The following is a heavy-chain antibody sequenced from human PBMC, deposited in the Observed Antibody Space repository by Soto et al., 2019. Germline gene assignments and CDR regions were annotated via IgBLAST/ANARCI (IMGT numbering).Heavy chain of an antibody. CDR1: GFTFTDYH. CDR2: ISETVSHT. J-gene: IGHJ4*02. V-gene: IGHV3-11*06. Sequence: PGGSLRLSCEASGFTFTDYHMSWIRQAPGKGLEWVALISETVSHTAYAESVKGRFTISRDNARPSVFLQMNSLRSDDTAVYFCARSFRATSPLNFWGQGTQVTVSS. CDR3: ARSFRATSPLNF.